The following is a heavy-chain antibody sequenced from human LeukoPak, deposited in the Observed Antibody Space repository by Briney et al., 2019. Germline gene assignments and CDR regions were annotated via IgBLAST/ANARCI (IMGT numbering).Heavy chain of an antibody. D-gene: IGHD2-8*01. V-gene: IGHV4-38-2*02. CDR1: GYSISSGYY. CDR2: IYHSGST. J-gene: IGHJ4*02. CDR3: ASCTDPSGFDY. Sequence: SETLSLTCTVSGYSISSGYYWGWIRQPPGKGLEWIGSIYHSGSTYYNPSLKSRVTISVDTSKNQFSLKLSSVTAADTAVYYCASCTDPSGFDYWGQGTLVTVSS.